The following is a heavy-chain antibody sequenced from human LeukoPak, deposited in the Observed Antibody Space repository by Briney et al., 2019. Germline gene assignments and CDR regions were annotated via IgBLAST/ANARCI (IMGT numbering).Heavy chain of an antibody. CDR3: ARGVIQRRHYYGSGSYLVWFDP. CDR2: INHSGST. J-gene: IGHJ5*02. Sequence: PSETLSLTCAVSGGSFSGYYWSWIRQPPGKGLEWIGEINHSGSTNYNPSLKSRVTISVDTSKNQFSLKLSSVTAADTAVYYCARGVIQRRHYYGSGSYLVWFDPWGQGTLVTVSS. CDR1: GGSFSGYY. V-gene: IGHV4-34*01. D-gene: IGHD3-10*01.